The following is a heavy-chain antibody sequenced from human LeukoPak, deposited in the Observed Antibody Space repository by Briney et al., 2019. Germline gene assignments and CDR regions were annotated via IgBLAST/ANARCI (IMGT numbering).Heavy chain of an antibody. D-gene: IGHD3-22*01. J-gene: IGHJ4*02. CDR1: GGTFRRYV. CDR3: SMYYHESSGHSLLDFDY. CDR2: INSIIGTP. V-gene: IGHV1-69*05. Sequence: ASVKVSCKASGGTFRRYVDSWVRQGPGQGREWMGGINSIIGTPNYARKFQGRVTITTDESTRTAYMELSSLRSEDTAVYYCSMYYHESSGHSLLDFDYWGQGSLVTVSS.